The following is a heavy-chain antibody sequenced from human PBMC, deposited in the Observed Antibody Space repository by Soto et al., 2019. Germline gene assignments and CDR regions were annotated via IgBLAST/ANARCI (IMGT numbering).Heavy chain of an antibody. Sequence: QVQLVQSGAEVKKPGASVKVSCKASGYTFTTYGMSWVRQAPGQGLDWMGRISTYNGNTKYAERHQGRVTMTTDPTTSTAYMELRSLRSDDTAVYYCARGPTDYYDNSGNYFLDYWGQGTLVTVYS. D-gene: IGHD3-22*01. CDR1: GYTFTTYG. J-gene: IGHJ4*02. CDR3: ARGPTDYYDNSGNYFLDY. CDR2: ISTYNGNT. V-gene: IGHV1-18*01.